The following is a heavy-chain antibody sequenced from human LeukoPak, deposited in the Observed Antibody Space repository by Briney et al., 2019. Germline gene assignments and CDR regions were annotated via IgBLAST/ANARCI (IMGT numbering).Heavy chain of an antibody. D-gene: IGHD3-22*01. CDR1: GYTFSDYY. CDR3: ARATIADSSTYYIDY. V-gene: IGHV1-2*02. Sequence: ASVKVSCKASGYTFSDYYMHWVRQAPGQGLEWMGWINPNSGGTNYAQKFQGRVTMTRDMSISTAYMELSRLTSDDTAVHYCARATIADSSTYYIDYWGLGTLVTVSS. CDR2: INPNSGGT. J-gene: IGHJ4*02.